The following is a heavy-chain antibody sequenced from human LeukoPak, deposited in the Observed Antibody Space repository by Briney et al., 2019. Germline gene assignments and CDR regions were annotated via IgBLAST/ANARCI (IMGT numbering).Heavy chain of an antibody. CDR3: ARIPWGFGEYYYFDY. V-gene: IGHV5-51*01. J-gene: IGHJ4*02. D-gene: IGHD3-10*01. CDR1: GYSFTSYW. Sequence: HGESLKISCKGSGYSFTSYWIGWVRQMPGKGLEWMGIIYPGDSDTRYSPSFQGQVTISADKSISTAYLQWSGLKASDTAMYYCARIPWGFGEYYYFDYWGQGTLVTVSS. CDR2: IYPGDSDT.